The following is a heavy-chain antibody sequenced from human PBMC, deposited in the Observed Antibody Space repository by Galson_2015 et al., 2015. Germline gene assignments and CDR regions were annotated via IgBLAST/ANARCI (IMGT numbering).Heavy chain of an antibody. V-gene: IGHV3-21*01. CDR3: ARVVHFNYGDPGLFDY. D-gene: IGHD4-17*01. CDR1: GFTFSSYS. J-gene: IGHJ4*02. Sequence: SLRLSCAASGFTFSSYSMNWVRQAPGKGLEWVSSISSSSSYIYYADSVRGRFTISRDNAKNSLYLQMNSLRVEDTAVYYCARVVHFNYGDPGLFDYWGQGTLVTVSS. CDR2: ISSSSSYI.